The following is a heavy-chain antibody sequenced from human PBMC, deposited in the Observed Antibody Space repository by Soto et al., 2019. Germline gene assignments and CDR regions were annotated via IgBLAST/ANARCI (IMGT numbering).Heavy chain of an antibody. Sequence: QVQLVESGGGVVQPGRSLRLSCAASGFTFSSYGMHWVRQAPGKGLEWVAVISYDGSNKYYADSVKGRFTISRDNSKNTLYLQMNSLRAEDTAVYYCAKDFQAYYSEESPFDYWGQGTLVTVSS. J-gene: IGHJ4*02. CDR3: AKDFQAYYSEESPFDY. CDR2: ISYDGSNK. CDR1: GFTFSSYG. D-gene: IGHD2-21*01. V-gene: IGHV3-30*18.